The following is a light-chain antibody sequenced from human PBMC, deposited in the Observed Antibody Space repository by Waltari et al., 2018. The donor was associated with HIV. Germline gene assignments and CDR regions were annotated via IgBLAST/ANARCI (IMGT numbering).Light chain of an antibody. Sequence: QSALTQPPSASGFPGQSVTISCTGTSSDVGSSNYVAWYQQYPGKAPKLLIYGITKRPSGVPDRFSGSKSGNTASLTVSGLQAEDEADYYCASWDDSLSGVVFGGGTKLTVL. V-gene: IGLV2-8*01. J-gene: IGLJ2*01. CDR3: ASWDDSLSGVV. CDR1: SSDVGSSNY. CDR2: GIT.